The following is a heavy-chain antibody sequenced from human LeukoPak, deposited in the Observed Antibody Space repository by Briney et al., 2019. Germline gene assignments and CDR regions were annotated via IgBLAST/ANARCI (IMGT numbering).Heavy chain of an antibody. CDR1: GGSISSYY. CDR3: ARGGYYFDY. D-gene: IGHD3-16*01. CDR2: IYYSGST. J-gene: IGHJ4*02. V-gene: IGHV4-59*01. Sequence: ETLSLTCTVSGGSISSYYWSWIRQPPGKGLEWIGYIYYSGSTNYNPSLKSRVTISVDTSKNQFSLKLSSVTAADTAVYYCARGGYYFDYWGQGTLVTVSS.